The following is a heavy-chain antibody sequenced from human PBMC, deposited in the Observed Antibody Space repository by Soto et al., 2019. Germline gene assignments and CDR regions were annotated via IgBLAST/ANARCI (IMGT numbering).Heavy chain of an antibody. Sequence: QVQLVQSGAEVKKPGASVKVSCKASGYTCTRYGISSVRQAPAQCLEWMGWISAYNGNTDHAQNLQGRVTMTTDTSTSTAYRELRSLRSDDTALFFCARDSVNFGVFPHFFDYWGHGTLVTVAS. CDR1: GYTCTRYG. V-gene: IGHV1-18*01. D-gene: IGHD4-17*01. CDR2: ISAYNGNT. CDR3: ARDSVNFGVFPHFFDY. J-gene: IGHJ4*01.